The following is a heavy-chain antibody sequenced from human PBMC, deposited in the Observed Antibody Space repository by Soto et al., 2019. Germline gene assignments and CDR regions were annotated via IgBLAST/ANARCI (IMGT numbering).Heavy chain of an antibody. J-gene: IGHJ4*02. V-gene: IGHV1-2*02. Sequence: ASVKVSCKASGYTFSGYYMHWVRQAPGQGLEWMGWINPDSGGTNYAQKFQGRVTMTRDTSISTAYMELSRLRSDDTAVYYCTRKVRDYNFDYWGQGALVTVSS. CDR1: GYTFSGYY. CDR2: INPDSGGT. D-gene: IGHD4-17*01. CDR3: TRKVRDYNFDY.